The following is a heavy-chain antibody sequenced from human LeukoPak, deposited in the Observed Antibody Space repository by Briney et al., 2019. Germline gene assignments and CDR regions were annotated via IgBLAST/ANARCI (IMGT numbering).Heavy chain of an antibody. V-gene: IGHV3-49*04. CDR3: TRDRPSYSNYVGDYGMDV. CDR1: GFTFGDYT. D-gene: IGHD4-11*01. Sequence: GGSLRLSCSGSGFTFGDYTLTWVRQAPGKGLEWVAFIIGKAYGGIIEYAASVKGRFTISRDDSKRVAYLQMNSLKTEDTGVYFCTRDRPSYSNYVGDYGMDVWGQGTAVTVSS. CDR2: IIGKAYGGII. J-gene: IGHJ6*02.